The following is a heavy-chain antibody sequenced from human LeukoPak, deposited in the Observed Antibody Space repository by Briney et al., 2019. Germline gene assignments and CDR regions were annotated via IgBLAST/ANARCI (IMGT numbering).Heavy chain of an antibody. V-gene: IGHV1-69*06. CDR1: GGTFSSYA. CDR3: ARSYPSGYSYGYGSYGMDA. Sequence: GASVKVSCKASGGTFSSYAISWVRQAPGQGLEWMGGIIPIFGTANYAQKFQGRVTITADKSTSTAYMELSSLRSEDTAVYYCARSYPSGYSYGYGSYGMDAWGKGTTVTVSS. CDR2: IIPIFGTA. J-gene: IGHJ6*04. D-gene: IGHD5-18*01.